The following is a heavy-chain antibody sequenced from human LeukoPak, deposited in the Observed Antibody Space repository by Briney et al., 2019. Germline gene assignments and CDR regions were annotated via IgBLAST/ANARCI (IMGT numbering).Heavy chain of an antibody. CDR1: GFTFSTYE. CDR3: VRDRGGTYSGDNLFDP. J-gene: IGHJ5*02. Sequence: GGSLRLSCAASGFTFSTYEMNWVRQAPGKGLEWLSYIIGDGTTTQYADSVRDRFTISRDNEKNSSYLQMNSLRADDTAVYYCVRDRGGTYSGDNLFDPWGQGTLVTVSS. D-gene: IGHD1/OR15-1a*01. V-gene: IGHV3-48*03. CDR2: IIGDGTTT.